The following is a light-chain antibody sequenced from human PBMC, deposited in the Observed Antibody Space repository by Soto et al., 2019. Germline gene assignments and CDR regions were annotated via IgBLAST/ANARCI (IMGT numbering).Light chain of an antibody. J-gene: IGKJ2*01. CDR1: QGISSW. CDR2: AAS. Sequence: DIQMTQSPSSVSASVGDRVTITCRASQGISSWLAWYHQKPGKAPKHPLYAASSLQSGAPSRFSGSGSGTDFTLTISSLQPEDFSTYYCQQANSFPHTFGQGTKLEIK. CDR3: QQANSFPHT. V-gene: IGKV1-12*01.